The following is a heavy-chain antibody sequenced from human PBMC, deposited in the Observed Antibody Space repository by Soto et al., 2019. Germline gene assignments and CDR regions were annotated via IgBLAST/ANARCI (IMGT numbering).Heavy chain of an antibody. V-gene: IGHV1-3*01. D-gene: IGHD1-26*01. Sequence: QVQLVQSGAEVKKPGASVKVSCKASGYTFTSYAMHWVRQAPGQRLEWMGWINAGNGNTKYSQKFQGRVTITRDTSASTAYMELSSLRSEDTAVYYCVTRARTYESGLIDYWGQGTLVTVSS. CDR1: GYTFTSYA. CDR2: INAGNGNT. J-gene: IGHJ4*02. CDR3: VTRARTYESGLIDY.